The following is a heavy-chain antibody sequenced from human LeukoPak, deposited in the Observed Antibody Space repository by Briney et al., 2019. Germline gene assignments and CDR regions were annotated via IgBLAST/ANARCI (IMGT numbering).Heavy chain of an antibody. CDR2: IKTNTNGGTT. CDR1: VFALRNAS. CDR3: TTDPFDYGDYYYDIDV. J-gene: IGHJ6*02. V-gene: IGHV3-15*01. Sequence: GGSLRLSCRASVFALRNASMNWVRQAPGKGLEWVGRIKTNTNGGTTDYADSVKGRFTISRDSSKNILFLHMNSLKVEDTAIYYCTTDPFDYGDYYYDIDVWGQGTAVTVSS. D-gene: IGHD3-16*01.